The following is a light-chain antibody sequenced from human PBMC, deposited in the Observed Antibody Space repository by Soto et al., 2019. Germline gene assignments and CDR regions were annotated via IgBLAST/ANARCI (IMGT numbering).Light chain of an antibody. CDR1: QSVRSN. J-gene: IGKJ1*01. V-gene: IGKV3-15*01. CDR3: PQYNDWPLT. Sequence: EIVMTQSPVTLSVSPGERATLSCRASQSVRSNLAWYQQKPGQAPSLLIYGAFTRAAGIPARFSGTGSGTELTLTISSLQSEDFALDYRPQYNDWPLTFGQGTKLGIK. CDR2: GAF.